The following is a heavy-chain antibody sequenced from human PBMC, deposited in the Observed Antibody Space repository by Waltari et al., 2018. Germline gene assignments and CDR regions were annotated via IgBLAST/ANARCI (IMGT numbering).Heavy chain of an antibody. CDR2: IEGDGRMT. V-gene: IGHV3-7*01. J-gene: IGHJ3*02. CDR1: RCTCDHCR. CDR3: ARDDSNTGSYDSFDI. D-gene: IGHD2-8*02. Sequence: VRLVGSGGAFVRPGGALRLSCAASRCTCDHCRLAWVRQAPGKGLEWVADIEGDGRMTYYLESVRGRFTISRDNPKNSVDLHMSNLRAEDTAVYYSARDDSNTGSYDSFDIRGQGTMVTVSS.